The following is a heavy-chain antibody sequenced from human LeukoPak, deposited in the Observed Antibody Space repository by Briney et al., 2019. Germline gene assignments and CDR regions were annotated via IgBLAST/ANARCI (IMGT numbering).Heavy chain of an antibody. V-gene: IGHV1-69*13. CDR2: IIPIFGTA. CDR1: GGTFSSYA. J-gene: IGHJ4*02. D-gene: IGHD3-22*01. CDR3: ARDGWYYYDSSGYPMYLLDY. Sequence: SVKVSCKASGGTFSSYAISWVRQAPGQGLEWMGGIIPIFGTANYAQKFQGRVTITADESTSTAYMELSSLRSEDTAVYYCARDGWYYYDSSGYPMYLLDYWGQGTLVTVSS.